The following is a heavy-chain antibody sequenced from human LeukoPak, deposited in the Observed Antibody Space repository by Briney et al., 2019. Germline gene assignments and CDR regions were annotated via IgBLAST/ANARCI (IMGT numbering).Heavy chain of an antibody. D-gene: IGHD3-16*02. CDR2: ITPFNGNT. CDR1: GYTFTYRH. Sequence: SVKVSCKASGYTFTYRHLHWVRQAPGQALEWMGWITPFNGNTNYAQKFQDRVTITRGRSMSTAYMELSSLRSEDTAMYYCASSAFGGVIAPYNWFDPWGQGTLVTVSS. CDR3: ASSAFGGVIAPYNWFDP. J-gene: IGHJ5*02. V-gene: IGHV1-45*02.